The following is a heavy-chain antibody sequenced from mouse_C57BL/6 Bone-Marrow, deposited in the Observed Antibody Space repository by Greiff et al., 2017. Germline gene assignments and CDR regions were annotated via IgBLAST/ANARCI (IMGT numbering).Heavy chain of an antibody. J-gene: IGHJ2*01. CDR3: ARSTVVADGDY. CDR1: GYTFTDYY. V-gene: IGHV1-26*01. D-gene: IGHD1-1*01. Sequence: VQLQQSGPELVKPGASVKISCTASGYTFTDYYMNWVKQSHGKSLEWIGDINPNNGGTSYNQKFKGKATLTVDKSSSTAYMELRSLTSEDSAVYYCARSTVVADGDYWGQGTTLTVSS. CDR2: INPNNGGT.